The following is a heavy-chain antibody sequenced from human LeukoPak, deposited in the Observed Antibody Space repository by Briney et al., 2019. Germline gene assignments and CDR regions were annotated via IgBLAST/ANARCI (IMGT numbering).Heavy chain of an antibody. Sequence: ASVKVSCKASGYIFTTYGISWVRQAPGQGLEWMGWISTYNGNTNYAQNLRGRVTMTTDTSTSTAYMELGSLRSDDTAVYYCARASSTRSSYFVHWGQGTLVTVSS. D-gene: IGHD2/OR15-2a*01. J-gene: IGHJ4*02. CDR3: ARASSTRSSYFVH. V-gene: IGHV1-18*01. CDR1: GYIFTTYG. CDR2: ISTYNGNT.